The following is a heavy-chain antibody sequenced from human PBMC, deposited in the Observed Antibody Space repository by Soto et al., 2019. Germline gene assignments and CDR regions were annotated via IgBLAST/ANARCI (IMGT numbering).Heavy chain of an antibody. Sequence: QVKLVESGGGVVQSGRSLRLYCAASGFTFSNHGMHWVRQAPGKGLEWVAFISYDGNIAYYADSVRGRLTVSRDNSKNTVYLQMNSLIGEDTAVYYCAKDPFVYGSGTHSGGLDDWGQGTTVTVSS. D-gene: IGHD3-10*01. CDR3: AKDPFVYGSGTHSGGLDD. V-gene: IGHV3-30*18. J-gene: IGHJ6*02. CDR1: GFTFSNHG. CDR2: ISYDGNIA.